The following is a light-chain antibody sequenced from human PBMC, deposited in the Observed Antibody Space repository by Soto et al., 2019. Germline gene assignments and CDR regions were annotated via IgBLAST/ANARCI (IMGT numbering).Light chain of an antibody. CDR1: QSVTTY. V-gene: IGKV3-11*01. CDR2: DAS. J-gene: IGKJ1*01. Sequence: EIVLTQSPGTLSSPPGERVTLSCRASQSVTTYLAWYQHKPDQAPRLLIYDASHRATGISARFSGSGSGTDFTLTISSLEPEDFAVYYCQQRSNWPWTFGQGTKVDI. CDR3: QQRSNWPWT.